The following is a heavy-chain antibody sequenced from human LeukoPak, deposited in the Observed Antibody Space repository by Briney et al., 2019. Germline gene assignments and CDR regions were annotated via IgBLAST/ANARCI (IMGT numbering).Heavy chain of an antibody. D-gene: IGHD3-22*01. V-gene: IGHV3-21*01. Sequence: KPGGSLRLSCAASGFTFSSYSMNWVRQAPGKGLEWVSSISSSSSYIYYADSVKGRFTISRDNAKNSLYLQMNSLRAEDTAVYYCASNYYYDSSGYYPFDYWGQGTLVTVSS. CDR1: GFTFSSYS. J-gene: IGHJ4*02. CDR2: ISSSSSYI. CDR3: ASNYYYDSSGYYPFDY.